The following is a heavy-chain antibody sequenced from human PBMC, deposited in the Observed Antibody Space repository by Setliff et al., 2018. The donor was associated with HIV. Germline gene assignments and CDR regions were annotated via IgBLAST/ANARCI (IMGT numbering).Heavy chain of an antibody. J-gene: IGHJ3*02. CDR1: DYTFTGYF. V-gene: IGHV1-2*02. CDR2: INPNSGGT. CDR3: ARGAYYYDSSGYPRDPFDI. Sequence: ASVKVSCKASDYTFTGYFLNWVRQAPGQGLEWRGWINPNSGGTNYAQKFQGRVTMTRDTSISTAYMELSRLRSDDTAVYYCARGAYYYDSSGYPRDPFDIWGQGTMVTVSS. D-gene: IGHD3-22*01.